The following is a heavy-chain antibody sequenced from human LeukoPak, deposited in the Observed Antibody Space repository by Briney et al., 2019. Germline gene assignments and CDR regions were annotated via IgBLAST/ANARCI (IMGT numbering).Heavy chain of an antibody. CDR3: AKKLAGGFVELPHY. Sequence: QPGGSLRLSCAASGFTFNTYGMRWVRQAPDKGLEWVAATSSDESNKYYADSVKGRFTISRDNSKNTLYLQMNSLRAEDTAVYYCAKKLAGGFVELPHYWGQGTLVTVSS. J-gene: IGHJ4*02. CDR1: GFTFNTYG. D-gene: IGHD3-10*01. V-gene: IGHV3-30*18. CDR2: TSSDESNK.